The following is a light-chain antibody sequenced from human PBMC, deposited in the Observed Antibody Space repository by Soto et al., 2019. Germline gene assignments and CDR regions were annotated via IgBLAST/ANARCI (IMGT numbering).Light chain of an antibody. CDR3: AAWDDRLNGVV. CDR2: YDD. CDR1: SSNIGSNA. V-gene: IGLV1-36*01. J-gene: IGLJ3*02. Sequence: QAVVTQPTSVSGAPRQRVTISCSGGSSNIGSNAVNWYQQFPGKAPKLLIYYDDLLPSGVSDRFSGSKSGTSASLAISGLQSDDEADYYCAAWDDRLNGVVLGGGTKRTVL.